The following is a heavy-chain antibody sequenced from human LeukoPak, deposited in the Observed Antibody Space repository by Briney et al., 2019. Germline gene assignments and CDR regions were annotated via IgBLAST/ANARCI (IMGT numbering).Heavy chain of an antibody. CDR3: ASYGSGSYRFDP. Sequence: SETLSLTCTVSSGSISSYYCSWIRQPPGKGLEWIGYIYYSGSTNYNPSLKSRVIISVDTSKNQFSLKLNSVTAADTAVYYCASYGSGSYRFDPWGQGTLVTVSS. J-gene: IGHJ5*02. D-gene: IGHD3-10*01. CDR1: SGSISSYY. CDR2: IYYSGST. V-gene: IGHV4-59*12.